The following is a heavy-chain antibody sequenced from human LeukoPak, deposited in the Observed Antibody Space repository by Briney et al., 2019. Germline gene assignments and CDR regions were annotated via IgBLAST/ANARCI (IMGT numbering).Heavy chain of an antibody. CDR3: ARGYTVGFDR. CDR2: IYSGGAI. J-gene: IGHJ5*02. D-gene: IGHD1-14*01. Sequence: PGGSLRLSCVASGFAVGSNYMSWVRQAPGKGLEWVSLIYSGGAIRYADSVKGRFTISRDSSKNTVYLQMNSLRVEDTAVYYCARGYTVGFDRWGQGTLVTVSS. CDR1: GFAVGSNY. V-gene: IGHV3-53*01.